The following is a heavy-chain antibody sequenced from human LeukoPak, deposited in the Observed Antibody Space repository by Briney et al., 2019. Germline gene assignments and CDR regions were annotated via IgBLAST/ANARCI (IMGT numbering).Heavy chain of an antibody. J-gene: IGHJ4*02. V-gene: IGHV3-23*01. CDR1: GFTFSSYA. D-gene: IGHD3-10*01. CDR3: AKDRQSSYRSGSYYAIDY. CDR2: ISGSGDST. Sequence: GGSLRRSCAASGFTFSSYAMSWVRQAPGNGLEWVSAISGSGDSTYYADSVKGRFTISRDNSKNTLYLQMNTLRAEDTAVYYCAKDRQSSYRSGSYYAIDYWGQGTLVTVSS.